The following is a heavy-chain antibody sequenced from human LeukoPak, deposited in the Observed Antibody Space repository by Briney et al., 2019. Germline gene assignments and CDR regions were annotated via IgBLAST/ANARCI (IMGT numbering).Heavy chain of an antibody. V-gene: IGHV4-34*01. J-gene: IGHJ5*02. CDR1: GGSFSGYY. Sequence: SETLSLTCAVYGGSFSGYYWSWIRQPPGKGLEWIGEINHSGSTNYNPSLKSRVTISVDTSKNQFSLKLSSVTAADTAVYYCARENNHNWFDPWGQGTLVTVSS. CDR3: ARENNHNWFDP. CDR2: INHSGST.